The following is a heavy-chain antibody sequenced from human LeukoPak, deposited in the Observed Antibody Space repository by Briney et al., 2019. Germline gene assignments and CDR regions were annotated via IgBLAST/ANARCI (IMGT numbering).Heavy chain of an antibody. Sequence: GASVKVSCKASGYTFTSYAMHWVRQAPGQRLEWMGWINAGNGNTKYSQKFQGRVTITRDTSASTAYMELSSLRSEDTAVYYCARGGGAAGTMGYWGQGTLVTVSS. CDR3: ARGGGAAGTMGY. CDR2: INAGNGNT. J-gene: IGHJ4*02. D-gene: IGHD6-13*01. CDR1: GYTFTSYA. V-gene: IGHV1-3*01.